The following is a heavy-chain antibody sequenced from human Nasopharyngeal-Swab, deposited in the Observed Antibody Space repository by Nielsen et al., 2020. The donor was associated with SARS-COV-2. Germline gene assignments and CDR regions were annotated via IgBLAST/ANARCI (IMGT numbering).Heavy chain of an antibody. D-gene: IGHD2-2*01. CDR3: AKDLYCSSTSCYEGYYYYYGMDV. CDR2: ISTSGSTI. V-gene: IGHV3-11*01. J-gene: IGHJ6*02. Sequence: GESLKISCAASGFTSSDYYMSWIRQAPGKGLEWVSYISTSGSTISFADSVKGRFTISRDNAKNSLYLQMNSLRAEDTALYYCAKDLYCSSTSCYEGYYYYYGMDVWGQGTTVTVSS. CDR1: GFTSSDYY.